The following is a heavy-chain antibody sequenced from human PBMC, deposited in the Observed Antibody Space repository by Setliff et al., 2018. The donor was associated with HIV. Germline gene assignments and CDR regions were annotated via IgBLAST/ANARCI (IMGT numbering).Heavy chain of an antibody. J-gene: IGHJ4*02. CDR1: GFTFSIYW. V-gene: IGHV3-7*01. Sequence: GGSLRLSCAASGFTFSIYWMNWVRQAPGKGLEWVANIKQDGSEKNYVDSVKGRFTISRDNAKNSLYLQMNSLRDEDTAVYYCAREDYYDSTQTDYWARERWSPSPQ. D-gene: IGHD3-22*01. CDR2: IKQDGSEK. CDR3: AREDYYDSTQTDY.